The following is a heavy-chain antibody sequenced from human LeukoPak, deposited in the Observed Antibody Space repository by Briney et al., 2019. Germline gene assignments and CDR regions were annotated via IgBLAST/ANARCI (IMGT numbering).Heavy chain of an antibody. J-gene: IGHJ5*02. D-gene: IGHD2-15*01. CDR1: GYTFTVYY. CDR3: ARWEVVAATRSWFDP. CDR2: INPNSGGT. Sequence: ASVKVSCKASGYTFTVYYMHWVRQAPGQGLAWMGWINPNSGGTNYAQKFQGRVTMTRDTSISTAYMELSRLRSDDTAVYYCARWEVVAATRSWFDPWGQGTLVTVSS. V-gene: IGHV1-2*02.